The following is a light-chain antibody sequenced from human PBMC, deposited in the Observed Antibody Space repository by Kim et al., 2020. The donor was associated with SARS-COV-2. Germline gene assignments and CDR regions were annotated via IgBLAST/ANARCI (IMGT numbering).Light chain of an antibody. V-gene: IGKV3-15*01. CDR2: GAS. CDR1: QSVSSN. Sequence: SGSQRERADLSWSASQSVSSNLAWYQQKPGQAPRLLIYGASTRATGIPARFSGSGSGTEFTLTISSLQSEDFAVYYCQHYNNWWTFGQGTKVDIK. CDR3: QHYNNWWT. J-gene: IGKJ1*01.